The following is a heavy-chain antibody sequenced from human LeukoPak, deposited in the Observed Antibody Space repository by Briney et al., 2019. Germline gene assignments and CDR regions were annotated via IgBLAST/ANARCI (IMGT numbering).Heavy chain of an antibody. CDR3: ARVRGYSYGLLYYYYYYYMDV. CDR1: GYTFTSYG. V-gene: IGHV1-18*01. D-gene: IGHD5-18*01. CDR2: IRAYNGKT. J-gene: IGHJ6*03. Sequence: GASVKVSCKASGYTFTSYGINWVRQAPGQGLEWMGWIRAYNGKTNYAQKLQGRVTMTTDTSTSTAYMELRSLRSDDTAVYYCARVRGYSYGLLYYYYYYYMDVWGKGTTVTVSS.